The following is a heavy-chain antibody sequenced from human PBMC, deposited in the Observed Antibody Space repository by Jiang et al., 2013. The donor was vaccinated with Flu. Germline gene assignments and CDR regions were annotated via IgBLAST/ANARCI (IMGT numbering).Heavy chain of an antibody. J-gene: IGHJ5*02. CDR2: IYYSGST. CDR3: ARGVPRVAAAGKNWFDP. Sequence: GPGLVKPSETLSLTCTVSGGSISSYYWSWIRQPPGKGLEWIGYIYYSGSTNYNPSLKSRVTISVDTSKNQFSLKLSSVTAADTAVYYCARGVPRVAAAGKNWFDPWGQGTLVTVSS. V-gene: IGHV4-59*01. CDR1: GGSISSYY. D-gene: IGHD6-13*01.